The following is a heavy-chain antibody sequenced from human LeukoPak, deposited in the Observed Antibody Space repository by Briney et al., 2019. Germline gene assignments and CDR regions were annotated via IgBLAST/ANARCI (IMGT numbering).Heavy chain of an antibody. J-gene: IGHJ4*02. Sequence: ASVRVSCKASGYTFTGYYMHWVRQAPGQGLEWMGWINPNSGGTYFAQKFQGRVTMTRDTSISTAYMELSRLTSDDTAVYYCARDDLAPDYWGQGTLVTVSS. D-gene: IGHD3/OR15-3a*01. V-gene: IGHV1-2*02. CDR2: INPNSGGT. CDR1: GYTFTGYY. CDR3: ARDDLAPDY.